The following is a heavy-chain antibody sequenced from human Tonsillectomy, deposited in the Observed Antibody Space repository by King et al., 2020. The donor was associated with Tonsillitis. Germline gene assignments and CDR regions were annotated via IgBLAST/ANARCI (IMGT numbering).Heavy chain of an antibody. J-gene: IGHJ6*02. CDR3: AREPKGYYYGMDV. CDR2: IVTDGDT. Sequence: EVQLVESGGGLVQPGGSLRLSCAASGFTFSSYDMHWGRQSTGQGLEWFSSIVTDGDTYYPGSVKGRFTISRENAKNSLYLQMNSLRAGDTAVYYCAREPKGYYYGMDVWGQGTTVTVSS. V-gene: IGHV3-13*01. CDR1: GFTFSSYD.